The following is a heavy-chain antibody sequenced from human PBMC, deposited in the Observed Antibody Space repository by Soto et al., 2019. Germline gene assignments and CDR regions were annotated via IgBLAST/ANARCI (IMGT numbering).Heavy chain of an antibody. Sequence: GESLKISCNVSGYSFTNCWIGWVRQLPGKGLEWMGIIYPGDSDTRYSPSFQGQVTISADKSISTAYLQWSSLRASDTGIYYCARDPGSGDDVGLWGQGTLVTVSS. J-gene: IGHJ5*02. CDR1: GYSFTNCW. D-gene: IGHD6-25*01. V-gene: IGHV5-51*01. CDR2: IYPGDSDT. CDR3: ARDPGSGDDVGL.